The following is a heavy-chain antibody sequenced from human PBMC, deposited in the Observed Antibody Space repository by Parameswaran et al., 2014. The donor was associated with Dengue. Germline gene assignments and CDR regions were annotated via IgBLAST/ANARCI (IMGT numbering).Heavy chain of an antibody. Sequence: VRQMPGKGLEWIGNMYYTGSTNYNPSLKSRVTMSVDTSKNQFSLRLSSVTAADTAVYYCARDPYNWNYFDPWGQGILVTVSS. CDR2: MYYTGST. J-gene: IGHJ5*02. V-gene: IGHV4-59*01. D-gene: IGHD1-7*01. CDR3: ARDPYNWNYFDP.